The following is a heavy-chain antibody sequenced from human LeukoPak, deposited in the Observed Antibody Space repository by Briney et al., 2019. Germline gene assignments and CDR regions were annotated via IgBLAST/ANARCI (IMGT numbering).Heavy chain of an antibody. D-gene: IGHD2-2*01. CDR1: GYTFTGYY. Sequence: RGASVKVSCKASGYTFTGYYMHWVRQAPRQGLEWMGWIDPNSGGTNYAQKFQGWVTMTRDTSISTAYMELSRLRSDDTAVYYCARECGYCSSTSCFNWFDPWGQGTLVTVSS. J-gene: IGHJ5*02. V-gene: IGHV1-2*04. CDR2: IDPNSGGT. CDR3: ARECGYCSSTSCFNWFDP.